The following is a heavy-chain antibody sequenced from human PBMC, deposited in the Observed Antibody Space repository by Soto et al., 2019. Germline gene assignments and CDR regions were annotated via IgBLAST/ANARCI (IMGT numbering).Heavy chain of an antibody. D-gene: IGHD3-22*01. Sequence: GASVKVSCKASGGTFSSYAISWVLQAPGQGLEWMGGIIPIFGTANYAQKFQGRVTITADKSTSTAYMELSSLRSEDTAVYYCARGDYYDSSGYYSRLAYWGQGTLVTVSS. CDR1: GGTFSSYA. CDR2: IIPIFGTA. J-gene: IGHJ4*02. V-gene: IGHV1-69*06. CDR3: ARGDYYDSSGYYSRLAY.